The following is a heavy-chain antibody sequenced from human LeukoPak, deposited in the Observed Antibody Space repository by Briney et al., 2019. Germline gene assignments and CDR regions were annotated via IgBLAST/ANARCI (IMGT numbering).Heavy chain of an antibody. D-gene: IGHD3-22*01. Sequence: PGGSLRLSCAASGFTFSSYGMHWVRQAPGEGLEWVAFIRYDGSNKYYADSVKGRFTISRDNSKNTLYLQMNSLRAEDTAVYYCAKSAYYYDSSGYYYYYYYMDVWGKGTTVTVSS. J-gene: IGHJ6*03. CDR2: IRYDGSNK. CDR1: GFTFSSYG. V-gene: IGHV3-30*02. CDR3: AKSAYYYDSSGYYYYYYYMDV.